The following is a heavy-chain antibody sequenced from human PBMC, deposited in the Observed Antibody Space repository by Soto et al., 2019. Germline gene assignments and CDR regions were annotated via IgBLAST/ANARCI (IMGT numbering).Heavy chain of an antibody. J-gene: IGHJ6*02. Sequence: PGGSLRLSCVASGFRFSSYTMDWVRQSPGKGLEWVASISSSGNYIYYADSLKGRVTISRDNAKNSVYLQMNSLRVEDTAVHYCARDGNYYGSGSYYRGGAMEVLGQGTTVTVSS. V-gene: IGHV3-21*01. CDR2: ISSSGNYI. D-gene: IGHD3-10*01. CDR1: GFRFSSYT. CDR3: ARDGNYYGSGSYYRGGAMEV.